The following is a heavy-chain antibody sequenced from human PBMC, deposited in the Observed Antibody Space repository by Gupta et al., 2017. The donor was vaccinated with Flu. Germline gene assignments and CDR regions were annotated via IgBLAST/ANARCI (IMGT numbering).Heavy chain of an antibody. V-gene: IGHV3-23*01. CDR2: ISGSGGST. CDR3: AKVTIVVVPAAIIGGFDY. J-gene: IGHJ4*02. D-gene: IGHD2-2*02. Sequence: KGLEWVSAISGSGGSTCYADSVKGRFTISRDNSKNTLYLQMNSLRAEDTAVYDCAKVTIVVVPAAIIGGFDYWGQGTLVTVSS.